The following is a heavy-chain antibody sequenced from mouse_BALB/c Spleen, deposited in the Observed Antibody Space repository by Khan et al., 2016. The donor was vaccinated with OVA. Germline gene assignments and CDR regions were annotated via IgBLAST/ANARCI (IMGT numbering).Heavy chain of an antibody. Sequence: QVQLKESGPGLVAPSQSLSITCTVSGLSLTSYGVSWVRQPPGKGLEWLGVIWGDGNTNYHSVLKSRLSIRKDNSKSQVFLKLNSLQTDDTATYYCAGFGASYYAVDYWGQGTSVTVSS. CDR1: GLSLTSYG. V-gene: IGHV2-3*01. J-gene: IGHJ4*01. CDR3: AGFGASYYAVDY. CDR2: IWGDGNT.